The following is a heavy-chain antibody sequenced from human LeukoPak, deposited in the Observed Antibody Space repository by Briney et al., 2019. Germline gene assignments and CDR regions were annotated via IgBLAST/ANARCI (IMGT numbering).Heavy chain of an antibody. CDR1: GFTFSSYA. D-gene: IGHD3-16*02. J-gene: IGHJ4*02. V-gene: IGHV3-23*01. CDR2: ISGSGGST. Sequence: GGSLRLSCAASGFTFSSYAMSWVRQAPGKGLEWVSAISGSGGSTYYADSVKGRFTISRDNSKNTLYLRMNSLRAEDTAVYYCAKDRIAFGGVIAQWDYWGQGTLVTVSS. CDR3: AKDRIAFGGVIAQWDY.